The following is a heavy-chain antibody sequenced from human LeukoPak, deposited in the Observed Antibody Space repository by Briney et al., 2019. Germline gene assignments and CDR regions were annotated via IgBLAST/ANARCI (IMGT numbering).Heavy chain of an antibody. V-gene: IGHV4-34*01. CDR3: ARGHPRSTYYYDSSGRGDY. CDR2: INHSGST. CDR1: GGSFSGYY. J-gene: IGHJ4*02. D-gene: IGHD3-22*01. Sequence: SETLSLTCAVYGGSFSGYYWSWIRQPPGKGLEWIGEINHSGSTNYNPSLKSRVTISVDTSKNQFSQKLSSVTAADTAVYYCARGHPRSTYYYDSSGRGDYWGQGTLVTVSS.